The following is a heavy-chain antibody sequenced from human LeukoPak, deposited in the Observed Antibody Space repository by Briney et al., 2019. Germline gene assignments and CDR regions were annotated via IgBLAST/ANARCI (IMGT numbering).Heavy chain of an antibody. J-gene: IGHJ4*02. CDR3: ARGSRDGYNHFDY. D-gene: IGHD5-24*01. CDR1: GGSINSVNYY. V-gene: IGHV4-39*07. CDR2: IYYSGTT. Sequence: SETLSLTCSVSGGSINSVNYYWGWIRQPPGKGLEWIGSIYYSGTTYYNPSLKSRVTISVDTSKNQFSLNLRSVTAADTAVYYRARGSRDGYNHFDYWGQGTLVTVSS.